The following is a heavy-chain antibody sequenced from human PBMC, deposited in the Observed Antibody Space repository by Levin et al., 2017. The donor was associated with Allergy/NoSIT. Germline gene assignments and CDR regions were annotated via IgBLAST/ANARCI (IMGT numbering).Heavy chain of an antibody. J-gene: IGHJ4*02. CDR1: GFTVGNNY. Sequence: GGSLRLSCAASGFTVGNNYVAWVRQAPGKGLDWISVIYSGGGTYYADSVKGRFTISRDKSKNTVYLQMNSLRVEDTAVYYCSSTPGFSDYWGQGTLVTVSS. V-gene: IGHV3-66*01. CDR3: SSTPGFSDY. CDR2: IYSGGGT.